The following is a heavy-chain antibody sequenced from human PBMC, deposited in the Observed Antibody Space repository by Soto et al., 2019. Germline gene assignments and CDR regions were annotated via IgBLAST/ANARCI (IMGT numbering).Heavy chain of an antibody. D-gene: IGHD1-20*01. V-gene: IGHV1-69*06. J-gene: IGHJ4*02. CDR2: IIPLFATS. CDR3: AAVFPRATYNSPQYFDH. CDR1: GCTFRNYA. Sequence: SVKVSCKASGCTFRNYAITWVRQAPGQGLEWMGGIIPLFATSNYAQKFLGRLTFTADKSAGTAYMELSSLRSDDTAVYYCAAVFPRATYNSPQYFDHWGQGTLVTVSS.